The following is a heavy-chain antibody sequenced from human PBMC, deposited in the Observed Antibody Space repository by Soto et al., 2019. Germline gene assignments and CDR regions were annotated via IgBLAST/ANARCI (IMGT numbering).Heavy chain of an antibody. CDR2: IYYSGSA. D-gene: IGHD3-10*01. V-gene: IGHV4-31*03. J-gene: IGHJ6*02. CDR3: ARDLGVRGVIKMDV. CDR1: GGSISSGGYY. Sequence: SETRSLTCTVSGGSISSGGYYWSWIRQHPGKGLEWIGYIYYSGSAYYNPSLKSRLTISVDTSKNQFSLKLSSVTAADTAVYFCARDLGVRGVIKMDVWGQGTTVTV.